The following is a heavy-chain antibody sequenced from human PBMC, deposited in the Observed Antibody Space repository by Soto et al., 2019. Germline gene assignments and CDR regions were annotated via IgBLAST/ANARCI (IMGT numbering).Heavy chain of an antibody. CDR1: RFTFSGYS. CDR3: AKSYGDTWKHYYFDY. D-gene: IGHD3-3*02. CDR2: ISGSGGST. J-gene: IGHJ4*02. Sequence: EVQLLESGGGLEQPGGSLRLSCAASRFTFSGYSMSWVRQAPGKGLEWVSGISGSGGSTYYADSVKRRFTIARDNSESTLFLQMNSLRAEDTALYYCAKSYGDTWKHYYFDYWGQGTLVTVSS. V-gene: IGHV3-23*01.